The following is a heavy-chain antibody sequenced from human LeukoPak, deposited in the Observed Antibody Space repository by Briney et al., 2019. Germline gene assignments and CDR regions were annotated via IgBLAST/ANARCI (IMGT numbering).Heavy chain of an antibody. CDR1: GFTFSSFW. V-gene: IGHV3-74*03. CDR2: VNNDGNVT. CDR3: ARRGLVPAFDI. Sequence: PGGSLRLSCAAPGFTFSSFWMHWVRQAPGKGLVWLARVNNDGNVTTYADSVRGRFTISRDNAKKTLYLQMNSLGAEDTAIYYCARRGLVPAFDIWGQGTMVAVSS. D-gene: IGHD2-2*01. J-gene: IGHJ3*02.